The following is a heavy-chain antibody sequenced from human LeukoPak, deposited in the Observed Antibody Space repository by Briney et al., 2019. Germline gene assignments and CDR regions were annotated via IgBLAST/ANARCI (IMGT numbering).Heavy chain of an antibody. CDR3: AKDDSNNYYEY. CDR2: LSHDGGNR. D-gene: IGHD2-15*01. J-gene: IGHJ4*02. CDR1: GFIFSNSW. V-gene: IGHV3-7*01. Sequence: GGSLRLSCAASGFIFSNSWMTWVRQAPGKGLEWVASLSHDGGNRQYAESIKGRLTISRDNVKNSLSLEINSLRADDTAMYYCAKDDSNNYYEYWGQGTLVTVSA.